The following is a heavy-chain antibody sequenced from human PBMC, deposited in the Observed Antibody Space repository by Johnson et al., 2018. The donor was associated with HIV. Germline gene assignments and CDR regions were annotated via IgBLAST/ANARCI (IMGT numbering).Heavy chain of an antibody. D-gene: IGHD3-3*01. CDR3: AKGYYDSSFGLDM. Sequence: VQLVESGGGLVQPGGSLRLSCAASGFTFSSYDMHWVRQATGKGLEWVSAIGTAGDTYYPDPVQGRFTISRDNSKNTLYLHMNNLTAEETAVYHCAKGYYDSSFGLDMWGQGTMVIVSS. V-gene: IGHV3-13*01. CDR1: GFTFSSYD. CDR2: IGTAGDT. J-gene: IGHJ3*02.